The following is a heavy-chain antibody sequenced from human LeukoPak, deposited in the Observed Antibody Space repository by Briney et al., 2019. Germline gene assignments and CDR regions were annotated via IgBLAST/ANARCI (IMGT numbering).Heavy chain of an antibody. Sequence: SETLSLTCAVYGGSFSGYYWSWIRQPPGKGLEWIGEINHSGSTNYNPSLKSRVTISVDTSKNQFSLKLSSVTAADTAVYYCAKDWGIYYYYMDVWGKGTTVTISS. CDR2: INHSGST. CDR1: GGSFSGYY. D-gene: IGHD3-16*01. CDR3: AKDWGIYYYYMDV. V-gene: IGHV4-34*01. J-gene: IGHJ6*03.